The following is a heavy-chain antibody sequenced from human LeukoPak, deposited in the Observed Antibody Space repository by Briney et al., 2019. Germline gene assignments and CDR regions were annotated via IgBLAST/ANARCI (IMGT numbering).Heavy chain of an antibody. CDR3: ARVYGSGSPWMNFDP. Sequence: ASVKVSCKASGYTLTGYYMQWVRQAPGQGLEWMGWINPNSGGTNYAQNFQGRVTMTRDTSISTAYMELRGLISDDTAVYYRARVYGSGSPWMNFDPWGQGTLVTVSS. CDR1: GYTLTGYY. D-gene: IGHD3-10*01. V-gene: IGHV1-2*02. J-gene: IGHJ5*02. CDR2: INPNSGGT.